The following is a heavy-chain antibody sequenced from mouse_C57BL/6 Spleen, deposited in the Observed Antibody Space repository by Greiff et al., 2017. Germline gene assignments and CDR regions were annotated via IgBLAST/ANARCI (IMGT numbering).Heavy chain of an antibody. V-gene: IGHV1-22*01. Sequence: VQLQQSGPELVKPGASVKMSCKASGYTFTDYNMHWVKQSPGKSLEWIGYINPSNGGTSYNEKFKGKATLTVDTSSSTAYMELRSLTSEDSAVYYCAKDCGSRSWFAYWGQGTLVTVSA. CDR3: AKDCGSRSWFAY. CDR1: GYTFTDYN. J-gene: IGHJ3*01. D-gene: IGHD1-1*01. CDR2: INPSNGGT.